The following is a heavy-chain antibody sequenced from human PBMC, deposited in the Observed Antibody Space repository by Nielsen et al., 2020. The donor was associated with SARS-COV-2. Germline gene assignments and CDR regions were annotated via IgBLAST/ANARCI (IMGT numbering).Heavy chain of an antibody. V-gene: IGHV1-24*01. Sequence: ASVKVSCKVSGYTLTELSMHWVRQAPGKGLEWMGGFDPEDGETIYAQKFQGRVTMTEDTSTDTAYMELSSLRSEDTAVYYCATDPSSGYYPNWFDPWGQGTLVTVSS. CDR3: ATDPSSGYYPNWFDP. D-gene: IGHD3-22*01. J-gene: IGHJ5*02. CDR1: GYTLTELS. CDR2: FDPEDGET.